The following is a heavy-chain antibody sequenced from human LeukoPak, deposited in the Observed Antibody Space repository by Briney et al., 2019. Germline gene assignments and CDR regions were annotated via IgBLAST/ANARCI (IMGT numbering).Heavy chain of an antibody. V-gene: IGHV1-46*01. CDR1: GYTFTSYY. J-gene: IGHJ4*02. Sequence: GASVKVSCKASGYTFTSYYMHWVRQAPGQGLEWMGIINSSGGSTSYAQKFQGRVTMTRDTSTSTVYMELSSLRSEDTAVYYCARDALSMIVVVITKVWGYFDYWGQGTLVTVSS. CDR3: ARDALSMIVVVITKVWGYFDY. CDR2: INSSGGST. D-gene: IGHD3-22*01.